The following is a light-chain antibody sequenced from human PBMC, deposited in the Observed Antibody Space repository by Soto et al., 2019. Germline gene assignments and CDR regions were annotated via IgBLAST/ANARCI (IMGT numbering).Light chain of an antibody. CDR3: SSYTSSTTYV. V-gene: IGLV2-14*01. CDR1: SSDVGGYNY. Sequence: VLTQPASVSGSPGQSITISCTGTSSDVGGYNYVSWYQQHPGRAPKLMIYEVSNRPSGVSNRFSGSKSGNTASLTISGLQAEDEADYYCSSYTSSTTYVFGTGTKVTVL. J-gene: IGLJ1*01. CDR2: EVS.